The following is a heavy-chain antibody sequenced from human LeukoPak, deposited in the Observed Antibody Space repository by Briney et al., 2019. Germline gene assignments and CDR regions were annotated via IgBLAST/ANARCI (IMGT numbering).Heavy chain of an antibody. J-gene: IGHJ5*02. D-gene: IGHD6-6*01. CDR3: AKGPYSSSSLNWFDP. V-gene: IGHV3-23*01. CDR2: ISGSGGST. Sequence: PGGSLRLSCAASGFTFSSYAMSWVRQAPGKGLEWVSAISGSGGSTYYADSVKGWFTISRDNSKNTLYLQMNSLRAEDTAVYYCAKGPYSSSSLNWFDPWGQGTLVTVSS. CDR1: GFTFSSYA.